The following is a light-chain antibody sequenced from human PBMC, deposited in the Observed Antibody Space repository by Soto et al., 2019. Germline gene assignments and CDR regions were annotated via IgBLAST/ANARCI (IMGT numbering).Light chain of an antibody. CDR3: VSYTSRSTYV. J-gene: IGLJ1*01. V-gene: IGLV2-14*01. Sequence: QSALTQPASLSGSPWQSITISCTGTSSDVGGYIWVFWYQHHPGKAPKLVIYDVYQRPSGVSSRFSGSKSGNTAFLTISGLQTEDEAEYYCVSYTSRSTYVFGSGTKVTVL. CDR2: DVY. CDR1: SSDVGGYIW.